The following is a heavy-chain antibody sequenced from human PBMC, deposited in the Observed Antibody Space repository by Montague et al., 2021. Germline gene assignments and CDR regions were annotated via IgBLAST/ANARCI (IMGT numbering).Heavy chain of an antibody. V-gene: IGHV4-34*01. CDR3: ASDRGPFDY. Sequence: SETLSLTCGVYGGSLSEYYWTWIRQSPEKGLEWIDEVRHIGSTNYNPSLKSRVTMSVDRSKNQFSLKLRSVTAADTAVYYCASDRGPFDYWGQGTVVTVSS. J-gene: IGHJ4*02. CDR1: GGSLSEYY. CDR2: VRHIGST. D-gene: IGHD3-10*01.